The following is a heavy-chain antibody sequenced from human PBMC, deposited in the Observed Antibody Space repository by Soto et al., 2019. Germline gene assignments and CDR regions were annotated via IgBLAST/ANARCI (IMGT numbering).Heavy chain of an antibody. Sequence: SVKVSCKASGGTFSSYAISWVRQAPGQGLEWMGGIIPIFGTANYAQKFQGRVTITADESTSTAYMELSSLRSEDTAVYYCARDPDYDILTGYYRHGMDVWGQGTTVTVSS. CDR1: GGTFSSYA. CDR2: IIPIFGTA. J-gene: IGHJ6*02. V-gene: IGHV1-69*13. D-gene: IGHD3-9*01. CDR3: ARDPDYDILTGYYRHGMDV.